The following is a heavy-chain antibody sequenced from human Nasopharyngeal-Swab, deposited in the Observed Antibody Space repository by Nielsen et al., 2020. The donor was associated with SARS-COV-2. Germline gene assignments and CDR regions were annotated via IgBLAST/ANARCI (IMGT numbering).Heavy chain of an antibody. CDR2: IWYDGSNK. V-gene: IGHV3-33*01. CDR1: GFTFSSYG. Sequence: GESLKISCAASGFTFSSYGVHWVRQAPGKGLEWVAVIWYDGSNKYYADSVKGRFTISRDNSKNTLYLQMNSLRAEDTAVYYCAREGMVGATGGFDYWGQGTLVTVSS. J-gene: IGHJ4*02. CDR3: AREGMVGATGGFDY. D-gene: IGHD1-26*01.